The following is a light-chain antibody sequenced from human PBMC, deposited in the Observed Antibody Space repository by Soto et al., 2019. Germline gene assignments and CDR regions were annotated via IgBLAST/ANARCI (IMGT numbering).Light chain of an antibody. V-gene: IGKV3-20*01. J-gene: IGKJ4*01. CDR2: DAS. CDR3: HKYAVSPLT. Sequence: EIVLTQSPGTLSLSPGESATLSCRASQSVGRNYLAWFQHKPDQAHRLLIYDASNRATGVPDRFSGSGSGTDFTLSVTRLEPEDCAVYYCHKYAVSPLTFGGGTTVEIK. CDR1: QSVGRNY.